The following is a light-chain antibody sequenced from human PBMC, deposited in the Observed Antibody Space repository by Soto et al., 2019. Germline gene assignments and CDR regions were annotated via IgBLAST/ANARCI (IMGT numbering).Light chain of an antibody. CDR2: DAS. CDR1: QSINIW. V-gene: IGKV1-5*01. J-gene: IGKJ4*01. CDR3: QQYNSYSRS. Sequence: DIQMTQSPSTLSASVGDRVTITCRASQSINIWLAWYQQKPGKAPKLLIYDASSLQSGVPSRFRGSTSGTEFTLTISSLQPDDFATYYCQQYNSYSRSFGGGTKVVIK.